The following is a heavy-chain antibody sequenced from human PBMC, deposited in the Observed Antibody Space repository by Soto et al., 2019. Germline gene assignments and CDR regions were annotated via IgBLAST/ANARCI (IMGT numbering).Heavy chain of an antibody. CDR1: GYRFTSYW. V-gene: IGHV5-10-1*01. D-gene: IGHD3-3*01. CDR3: ARHYDYRSCYYSFDY. Sequence: GESMKISCKGSGYRFTSYWLSWVCHMPEKGLEWMGRIDPSDSYTNYSPSFQGHVTISADKSISTAYLQWSSLKAADTAMYYCARHYDYRSCYYSFDYWGQGALVTVSS. CDR2: IDPSDSYT. J-gene: IGHJ4*02.